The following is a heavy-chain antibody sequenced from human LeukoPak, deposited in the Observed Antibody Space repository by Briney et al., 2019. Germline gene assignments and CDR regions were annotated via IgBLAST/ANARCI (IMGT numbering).Heavy chain of an antibody. Sequence: PSETLSLTCTVSGGSISSSSYYWGWIRQPPGKGLEWIGSIYYSGSTYYNPSLKSRVTISVDTSKNQFSLKLSSVTAADTAVYYCARPRAMITFGGVIAPDAFDIWGQGTMVTVSS. CDR1: GGSISSSSYY. D-gene: IGHD3-16*02. V-gene: IGHV4-39*01. CDR3: ARPRAMITFGGVIAPDAFDI. CDR2: IYYSGST. J-gene: IGHJ3*02.